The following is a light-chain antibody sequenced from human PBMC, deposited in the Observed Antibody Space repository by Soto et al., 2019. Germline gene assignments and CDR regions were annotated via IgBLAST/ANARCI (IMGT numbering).Light chain of an antibody. CDR2: KAS. CDR1: QSISSW. CDR3: QQYKSYSRT. Sequence: DIQMTQSPSTLSASVGDRVTITCRASQSISSWLAWYQQKPGKAPNLLIYKASSLESGVPSRFSGSGAGTEFNITISSLQPDDFATYYCQQYKSYSRTFGQGTKVEI. V-gene: IGKV1-5*03. J-gene: IGKJ1*01.